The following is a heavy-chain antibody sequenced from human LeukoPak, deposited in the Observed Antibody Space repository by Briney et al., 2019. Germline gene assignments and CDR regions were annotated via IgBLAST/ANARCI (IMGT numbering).Heavy chain of an antibody. V-gene: IGHV1-69*04. CDR2: IIPIFGIA. Sequence: SVKVSCKASGGTFSSYAISWVRQAPGQGLEWMGRIIPIFGIANYAQKSQGRVTITADKSTSTAYMELSSLRSEDTAVCYCARVSLGVDWFDPWGQGTLVTVSS. J-gene: IGHJ5*02. CDR3: ARVSLGVDWFDP. CDR1: GGTFSSYA.